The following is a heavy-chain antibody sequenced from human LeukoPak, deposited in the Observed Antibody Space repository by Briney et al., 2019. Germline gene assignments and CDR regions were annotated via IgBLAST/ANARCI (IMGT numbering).Heavy chain of an antibody. CDR1: GFTVSSNY. CDR2: IYSGGST. J-gene: IGHJ6*03. D-gene: IGHD2-2*01. Sequence: PGGSLRLSCSASGFTVSSNYMSWVRQAPGKGLGLVSVIYSGGSTYYADSVKGRFTISRDNSKNTLYLQMNSLRAEDTAVYYCARESGYCSSTSCMGNYMDVWGKGTTVTVSS. V-gene: IGHV3-53*01. CDR3: ARESGYCSSTSCMGNYMDV.